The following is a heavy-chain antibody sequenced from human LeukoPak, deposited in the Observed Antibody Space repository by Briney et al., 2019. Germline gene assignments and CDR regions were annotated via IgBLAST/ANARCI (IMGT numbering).Heavy chain of an antibody. CDR1: GFTLDDYV. Sequence: GGSLRLSSAASGFTLDDYVMHWIRQAPRKGLEWVSRISWNSGSIGYADSVKGRFTISRDNTKIPLYLQMNSLRAEDMALYYCAKDRGYSGSSTGDFDDWGQGTLVTVSS. CDR2: ISWNSGSI. CDR3: AKDRGYSGSSTGDFDD. D-gene: IGHD5-12*01. V-gene: IGHV3-9*03. J-gene: IGHJ4*02.